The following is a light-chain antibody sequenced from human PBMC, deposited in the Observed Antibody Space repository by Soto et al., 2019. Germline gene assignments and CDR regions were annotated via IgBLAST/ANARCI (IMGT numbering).Light chain of an antibody. J-gene: IGLJ2*01. CDR1: GPYIEVNA. CDR2: GNS. V-gene: IGLV1-40*01. CDR3: QSYDTSLSGEV. Sequence: QSVLTQPPSASGTPGQRVPISCSASGPYIEVNAINWYQQVPGTAPRLLIYGNSNRPSGVPDRFSGSKSGTSASLAITGLQAEDEADYYCQSYDTSLSGEVFGGGTKVTVL.